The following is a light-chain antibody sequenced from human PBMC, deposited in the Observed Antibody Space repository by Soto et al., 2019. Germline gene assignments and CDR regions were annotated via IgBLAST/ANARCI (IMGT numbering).Light chain of an antibody. Sequence: DIQLTQSPPFLSAYVGDRVTITGRASQTISSWLAWYQQKPGKAPKLLIYKASTLKSGVPSRFSGSASGTEFTLTISSLQPDDFATYYCQHYNSYSEAFGQGTKVDIK. CDR2: KAS. J-gene: IGKJ1*01. V-gene: IGKV1-5*03. CDR1: QTISSW. CDR3: QHYNSYSEA.